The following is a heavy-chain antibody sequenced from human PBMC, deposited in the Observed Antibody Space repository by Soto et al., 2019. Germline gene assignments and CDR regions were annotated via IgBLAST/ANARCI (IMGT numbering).Heavy chain of an antibody. CDR3: ARHEDCSSTSCYNIDY. CDR2: IYPGDSDT. Sequence: RGESLKISCKGSGYSFTSYWIGWVRQMPGKGLEWMGIIYPGDSDTRYSPSFQGQVTISADKSISTAYLQWSSLKASDTAMYYCARHEDCSSTSCYNIDYWGQGTLVTVSS. D-gene: IGHD2-2*02. V-gene: IGHV5-51*01. J-gene: IGHJ4*02. CDR1: GYSFTSYW.